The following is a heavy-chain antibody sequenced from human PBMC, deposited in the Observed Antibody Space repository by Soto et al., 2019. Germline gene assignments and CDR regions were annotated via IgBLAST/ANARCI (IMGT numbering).Heavy chain of an antibody. CDR2: IIPIFGTA. CDR3: ARGMVAAAGPRDYYYGMDV. V-gene: IGHV1-69*13. CDR1: GGTFSSYA. J-gene: IGHJ6*02. Sequence: SVKVSCKASGGTFSSYAISWVRQAPGQGLEWMGGIIPIFGTANYAQKFQGRVTITADESTSTAYMELSSLRSEDTAVYYCARGMVAAAGPRDYYYGMDVWGQGTTVTVSS. D-gene: IGHD6-13*01.